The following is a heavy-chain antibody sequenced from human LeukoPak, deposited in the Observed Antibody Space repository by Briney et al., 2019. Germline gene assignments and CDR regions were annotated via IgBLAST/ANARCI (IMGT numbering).Heavy chain of an antibody. V-gene: IGHV4-59*01. CDR3: ARDTWDYYDSSGYDY. Sequence: SETLSLTCTVSGGSISSYYWGWIRQPPGKGLEWIGYIYYSGSTNYNPSLKSRVTISVDTSKNQFSLKLSSVTAADTAVYYCARDTWDYYDSSGYDYWGQGTPVTVSS. CDR1: GGSISSYY. CDR2: IYYSGST. D-gene: IGHD3-22*01. J-gene: IGHJ4*02.